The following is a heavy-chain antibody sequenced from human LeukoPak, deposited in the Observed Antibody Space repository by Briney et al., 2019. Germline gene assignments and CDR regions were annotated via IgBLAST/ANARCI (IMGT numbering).Heavy chain of an antibody. V-gene: IGHV1-8*01. D-gene: IGHD6-19*01. J-gene: IGHJ3*02. CDR3: ASYKSSGWYLGRNAFDI. CDR2: MNPNSGNT. Sequence: ASVKVSCKASGYTFTSYDINWVRQATGQGLEWMGWMNPNSGNTGYAQKFQGRVTMTRNTSISTAYMELSSLRSEDTAVYYCASYKSSGWYLGRNAFDIWGQGTMVTVSS. CDR1: GYTFTSYD.